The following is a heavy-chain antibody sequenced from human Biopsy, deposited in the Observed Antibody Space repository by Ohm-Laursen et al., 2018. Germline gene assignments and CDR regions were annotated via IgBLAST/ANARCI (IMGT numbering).Heavy chain of an antibody. CDR1: GGSISNNNYY. CDR3: ARDYDTSGYYYVS. D-gene: IGHD3-22*01. J-gene: IGHJ5*02. V-gene: IGHV4-39*02. CDR2: IFYRGST. Sequence: SDALSLTCTVSGGSISNNNYYWGWIRQPPGKGLEWIGRIFYRGSTHYKPSLKGRVNISVDTTKNHFSRKLNSVTAADTAVYYCARDYDTSGYYYVSWGQGTLVTVSS.